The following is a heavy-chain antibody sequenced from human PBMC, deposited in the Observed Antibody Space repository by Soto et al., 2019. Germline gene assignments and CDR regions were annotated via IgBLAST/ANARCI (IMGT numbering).Heavy chain of an antibody. CDR3: ARVHFNYYYDRSGHPDY. CDR2: ISSSGSTI. CDR1: GFTFRSYE. J-gene: IGHJ4*02. D-gene: IGHD3-22*01. Sequence: GRYLRLSCAASGFTFRSYEMNGFRQAPGKGLGWVSYISSSGSTIYYADSVKGRFTISRDNAKNSLYLQMNSLRAEDTAVYYCARVHFNYYYDRSGHPDYRGQGSLVTVSS. V-gene: IGHV3-48*03.